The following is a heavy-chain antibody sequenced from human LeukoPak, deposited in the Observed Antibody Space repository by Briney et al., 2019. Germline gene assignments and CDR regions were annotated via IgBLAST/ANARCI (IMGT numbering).Heavy chain of an antibody. V-gene: IGHV3-23*01. Sequence: GGSLRLSCVASGFTFSNYAMSWVRQAPGKGLEWVSAITGSGTSTYYADSLRGRFTISRDNSKNTVFLQMNSLRHEDTAIYYCVIWGDYDVLTGYYVPDYWGQGTLVTVSS. CDR1: GFTFSNYA. CDR3: VIWGDYDVLTGYYVPDY. CDR2: ITGSGTST. D-gene: IGHD3-9*01. J-gene: IGHJ4*02.